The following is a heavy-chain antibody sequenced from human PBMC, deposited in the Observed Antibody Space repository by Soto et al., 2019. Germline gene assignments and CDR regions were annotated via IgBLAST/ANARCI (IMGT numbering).Heavy chain of an antibody. J-gene: IGHJ1*01. V-gene: IGHV4-31*03. Sequence: TLSLTCTVSGGSISSGGYYWSWIRQQPGKSLEWIGYIYYSGSTYYNPSHKSRFTISVDTSKNQFSLKLSSVTAADTAVYYCASPYPEYFQHWGQGTLVTVSS. CDR2: IYYSGST. CDR3: ASPYPEYFQH. CDR1: GGSISSGGYY.